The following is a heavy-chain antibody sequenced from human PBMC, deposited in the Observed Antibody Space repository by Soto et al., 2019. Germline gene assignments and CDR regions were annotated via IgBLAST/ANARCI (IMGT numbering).Heavy chain of an antibody. CDR1: GYTFSNYG. CDR3: ARDLDGSGSYYTGY. V-gene: IGHV1-18*01. CDR2: ISASGNT. Sequence: QVQLVQSGAEVKKPGASVKVSCKASGYTFSNYGISWVRQAPGQGLEWMGWISASGNTNYAQELQGRVTMTTDTSASTAFMELRSLRSDDTAMYFCARDLDGSGSYYTGYWGQGTLVTVSS. D-gene: IGHD3-10*01. J-gene: IGHJ4*02.